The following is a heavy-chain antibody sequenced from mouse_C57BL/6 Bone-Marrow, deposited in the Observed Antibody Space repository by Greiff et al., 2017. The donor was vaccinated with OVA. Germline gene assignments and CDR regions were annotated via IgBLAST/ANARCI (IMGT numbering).Heavy chain of an antibody. V-gene: IGHV5-16*01. J-gene: IGHJ2*01. Sequence: DVKVEESEGGLVQPGSSMTLSCKASGFTFSDYYMAWVRQVPEKGLEWVANINYDGSSTYYLDSLKSRFIISRDNAKNSLYLQMSSLKSEDTATYYCASYYYGSGGYFDYWGQGTTLTVSA. CDR2: INYDGSST. D-gene: IGHD1-1*01. CDR3: ASYYYGSGGYFDY. CDR1: GFTFSDYY.